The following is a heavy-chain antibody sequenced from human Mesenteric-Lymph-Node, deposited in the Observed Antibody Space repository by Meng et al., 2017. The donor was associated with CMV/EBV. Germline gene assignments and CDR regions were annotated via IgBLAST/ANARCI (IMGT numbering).Heavy chain of an antibody. Sequence: GESLKISCAASGFIFSSYSMNWVRQAPGRGLEWVSSISSSGTYISYADSLKGRFTISRDNAKNSLYLQMNSLRAEDTAVYYCARDSSGYYHFDYWGQGTLVTVSS. V-gene: IGHV3-21*01. CDR3: ARDSSGYYHFDY. CDR1: GFIFSSYS. J-gene: IGHJ4*02. CDR2: ISSSGTYI. D-gene: IGHD3-22*01.